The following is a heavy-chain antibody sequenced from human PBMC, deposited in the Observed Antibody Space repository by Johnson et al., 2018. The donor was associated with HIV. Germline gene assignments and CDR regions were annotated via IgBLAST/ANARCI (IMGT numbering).Heavy chain of an antibody. Sequence: VQLVESGGGLVQPGGSLRLSCAASGFTFSSYAMSWVRQAPGKGLEWVSAISGSGSTIYYADSVKGRFTISRDNAKNSLYLQMNSLRAEDTAVYYCARDLRGANWHDVFDIWGQGTMVTVSS. CDR2: ISGSGSTI. D-gene: IGHD1-26*01. CDR1: GFTFSSYA. CDR3: ARDLRGANWHDVFDI. V-gene: IGHV3-48*04. J-gene: IGHJ3*02.